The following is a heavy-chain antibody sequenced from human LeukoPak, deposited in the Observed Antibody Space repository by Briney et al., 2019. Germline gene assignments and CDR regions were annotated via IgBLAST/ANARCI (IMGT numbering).Heavy chain of an antibody. CDR2: IIPIFGTA. J-gene: IGHJ3*02. CDR1: GGTFSSYA. Sequence: SVKVSCKASGGTFSSYAISWVRQAPGQGLEWMGRIIPIFGTANYAQKFQGRVTITTDASTSTAYMELSTLRSDHPAVYSCARVARRYYDSSGPGAFDIWGQGTMVTVSS. D-gene: IGHD3-22*01. CDR3: ARVARRYYDSSGPGAFDI. V-gene: IGHV1-69*05.